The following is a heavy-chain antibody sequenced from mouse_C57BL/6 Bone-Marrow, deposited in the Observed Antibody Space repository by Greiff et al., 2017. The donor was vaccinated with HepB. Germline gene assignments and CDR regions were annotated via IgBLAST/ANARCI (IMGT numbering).Heavy chain of an antibody. J-gene: IGHJ1*03. CDR1: GYSITSGYY. V-gene: IGHV3-6*01. CDR3: AREDYLWYFDV. CDR2: ISYDGSN. D-gene: IGHD2-4*01. Sequence: EVQLLESGPGLVKPSQSLSLTCSVTGYSITSGYYWNWIRQFPGNKLEWMGYISYDGSNNYNPSLKNRISITRDTSKNQFFLKLNSVTTEDTATYYCAREDYLWYFDVWGTGTTVTVSS.